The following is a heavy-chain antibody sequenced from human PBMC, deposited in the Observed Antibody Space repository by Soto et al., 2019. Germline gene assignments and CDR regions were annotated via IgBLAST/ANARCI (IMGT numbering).Heavy chain of an antibody. V-gene: IGHV4-39*01. D-gene: IGHD6-19*01. CDR3: ARAGGLGAVAVDY. Sequence: SETLSLTCTVSGGSISSSSYYWGWIRQPPGKGLEWIGSIYYSGSTYYNPSLKSRVTISVDTSKNQFPLKLSSVTAADTAVYYCARAGGLGAVAVDYWGQGTLVTVSS. CDR1: GGSISSSSYY. J-gene: IGHJ4*02. CDR2: IYYSGST.